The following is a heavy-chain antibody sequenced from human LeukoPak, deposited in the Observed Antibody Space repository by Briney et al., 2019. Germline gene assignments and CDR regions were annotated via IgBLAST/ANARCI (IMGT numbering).Heavy chain of an antibody. Sequence: GGSLRLSCAASGFTFTNYMMHWDRQAPGKGLEWVAVILEDGRIQHYADSVQGRFTISRDNSKNTLFLQMNSLRTEDTAVYFCARVQGGGFRTADYWGQGTLVTVSS. CDR1: GFTFTNYM. D-gene: IGHD1-14*01. V-gene: IGHV3-30*04. CDR2: ILEDGRIQ. J-gene: IGHJ4*02. CDR3: ARVQGGGFRTADY.